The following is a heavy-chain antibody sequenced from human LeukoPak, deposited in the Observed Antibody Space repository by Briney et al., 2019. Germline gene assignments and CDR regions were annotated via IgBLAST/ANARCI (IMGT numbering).Heavy chain of an antibody. CDR1: GFTASSNY. J-gene: IGHJ4*02. V-gene: IGHV3-66*01. Sequence: PGGSLRLSCAASGFTASSNYMSWASQAPGKGLDWVSVIYSGGSTYYADSVKGRFTISRDNSKNTLYLQMNSLRADDTAVYYCARIYPRLAAAGNWGQGTLVTVSS. D-gene: IGHD6-13*01. CDR3: ARIYPRLAAAGN. CDR2: IYSGGST.